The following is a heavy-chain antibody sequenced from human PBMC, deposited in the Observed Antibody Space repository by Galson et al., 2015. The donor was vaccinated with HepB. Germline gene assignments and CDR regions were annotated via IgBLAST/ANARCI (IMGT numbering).Heavy chain of an antibody. CDR1: GYTFTSYG. CDR3: ARTRASDFWSGYFGGYYYYGMDV. Sequence: SVKVSCKASGYTFTSYGISWVRQAPGQGLEWMGWISAYNGNTNYAQKLQGRVTMTTDTSTSTAYMELRSLRSDDTAVYYCARTRASDFWSGYFGGYYYYGMDVWGQGTTVTVSS. J-gene: IGHJ6*02. D-gene: IGHD3-3*01. V-gene: IGHV1-18*04. CDR2: ISAYNGNT.